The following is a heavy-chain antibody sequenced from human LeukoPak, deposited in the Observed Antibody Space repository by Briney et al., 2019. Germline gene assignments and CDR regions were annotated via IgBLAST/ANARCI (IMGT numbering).Heavy chain of an antibody. V-gene: IGHV3-23*01. CDR3: ASPITLIVVVIP. CDR2: VSGSGGST. Sequence: PGGSLRLSCAASGFTFSSYAMSWVRQAPGKGLEWVSAVSGSGGSTYYADSVKGQFTISRDNSKNTLYLQMNSLRAEDTAIYYCASPITLIVVVIPWGQGTLVTVSS. D-gene: IGHD3-22*01. CDR1: GFTFSSYA. J-gene: IGHJ5*02.